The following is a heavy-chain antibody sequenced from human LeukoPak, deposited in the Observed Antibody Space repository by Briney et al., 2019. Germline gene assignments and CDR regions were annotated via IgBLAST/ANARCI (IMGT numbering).Heavy chain of an antibody. CDR2: VDSSGNT. D-gene: IGHD1-26*01. CDR1: VVSMNGYY. V-gene: IGHV4-4*07. Sequence: SQTLSLICSVSVVSMNGYYWSWLRQSAGNRLEWIGHVDSSGNTNYNPSLESRVTMSVDTSKKQFSLKLTSVTAADMAVYFCARQFLVGSTFHAFDLWGQGTRVTVSS. CDR3: ARQFLVGSTFHAFDL. J-gene: IGHJ3*01.